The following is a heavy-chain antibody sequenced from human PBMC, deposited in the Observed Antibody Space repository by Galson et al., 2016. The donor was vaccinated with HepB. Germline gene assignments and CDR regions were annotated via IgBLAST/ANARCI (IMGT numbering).Heavy chain of an antibody. J-gene: IGHJ4*02. CDR2: IYYSGTT. CDR1: GASISSSNYY. CDR3: AREYGARQASYY. V-gene: IGHV4-39*01. D-gene: IGHD6-6*01. Sequence: SETLSLTCTVSGASISSSNYYWGWIRQPPGKGLEWIGSIYYSGTTHYNPSLRSRVTISVDTSKNQFSLKLSSVTAADTAVYYCAREYGARQASYYWGQGSLVTASS.